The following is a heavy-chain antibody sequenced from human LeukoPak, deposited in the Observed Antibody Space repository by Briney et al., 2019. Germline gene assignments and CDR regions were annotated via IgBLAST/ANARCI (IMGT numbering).Heavy chain of an antibody. CDR1: GFTFNSYG. J-gene: IGHJ4*02. V-gene: IGHV3-33*01. CDR3: ARDTRGRDLDY. Sequence: PGRSLRLSCAASGFTFNSYGMHWVRQAPGKGLEWVAVIWYVESDTSYADSVKGRFTISRDNSKSTLYLQMNSLRAEDTAVYFCARDTRGRDLDYWGQGTLVTVSS. D-gene: IGHD3-16*01. CDR2: IWYVESDT.